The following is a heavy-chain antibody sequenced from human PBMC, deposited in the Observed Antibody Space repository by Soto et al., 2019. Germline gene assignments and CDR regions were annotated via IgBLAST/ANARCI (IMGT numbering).Heavy chain of an antibody. CDR2: ISYDGSNK. CDR1: GFTFSSYA. D-gene: IGHD6-19*01. J-gene: IGHJ4*02. CDR3: AREEQWLVPDY. Sequence: PGGSQRLSCAASGFTFSSYAMHWVRQAPGKGLEWVAVISYDGSNKYYADSVKGRFTISRDNSKNTLYLQMNSLRAEDTAVYYCAREEQWLVPDYWGQGTLVTVSS. V-gene: IGHV3-30-3*01.